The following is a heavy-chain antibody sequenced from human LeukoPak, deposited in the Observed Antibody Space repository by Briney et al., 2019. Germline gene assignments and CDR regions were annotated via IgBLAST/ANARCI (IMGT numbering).Heavy chain of an antibody. J-gene: IGHJ4*02. Sequence: PGGSLRLSCAASGFTFSNYEMKWVRQPPGKGLEWVSYISSSGDTKYYADSVKGRFTISRDNGKSSLSLQMNSLRAEDTAVYYCARDNTGDYWGQGTLVIVSS. D-gene: IGHD1-14*01. CDR2: ISSSGDTK. CDR1: GFTFSNYE. V-gene: IGHV3-48*03. CDR3: ARDNTGDY.